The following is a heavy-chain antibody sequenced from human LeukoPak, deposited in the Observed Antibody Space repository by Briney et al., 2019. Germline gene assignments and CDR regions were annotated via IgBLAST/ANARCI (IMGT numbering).Heavy chain of an antibody. V-gene: IGHV3-21*01. CDR1: GFTFSDSS. Sequence: GGSLRLSCAASGFTFSDSSIHWVRQAPGKGLEWVSSISSSSSDISYADSLKGRFTISRDNANNLLYVQMNSLRAEDTAVYFCAREMNDRELGFYYGMDVWGQGTTVTVSS. J-gene: IGHJ6*02. D-gene: IGHD1-1*01. CDR3: AREMNDRELGFYYGMDV. CDR2: ISSSSSDI.